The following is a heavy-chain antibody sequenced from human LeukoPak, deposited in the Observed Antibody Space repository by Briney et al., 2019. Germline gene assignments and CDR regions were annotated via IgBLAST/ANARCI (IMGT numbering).Heavy chain of an antibody. D-gene: IGHD3/OR15-3a*01. CDR2: ISGSGGST. Sequence: GGSLRLSCAASGFTFSSYAMSWVRQAPGKGLEWVSGISGSGGSTYYADSVKGRFTISRDNSNNTLYLQMNRLRAEDTAVYYCAKLRYDFWSGVGSWGQGTLVTVSS. CDR1: GFTFSSYA. V-gene: IGHV3-23*01. J-gene: IGHJ5*01. CDR3: AKLRYDFWSGVGS.